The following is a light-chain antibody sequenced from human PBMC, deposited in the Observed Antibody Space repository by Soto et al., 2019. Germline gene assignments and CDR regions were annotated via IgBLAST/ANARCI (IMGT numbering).Light chain of an antibody. J-gene: IGLJ1*01. CDR2: EVS. CDR1: SGDVGAYNS. CDR3: CSYTRSSSGV. Sequence: QSALTQPASVSGSPGQPITISCTGTSGDVGAYNSVSWYQQHPGKAPKLMIYEVSNRPSGVSNRFSGSKSGNTASLTISGLQAEDEADYYCCSYTRSSSGVFG. V-gene: IGLV2-14*01.